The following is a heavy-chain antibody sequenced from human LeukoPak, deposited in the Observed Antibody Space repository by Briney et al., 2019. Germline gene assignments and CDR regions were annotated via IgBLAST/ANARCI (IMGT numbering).Heavy chain of an antibody. CDR3: ARPRWLLFDFDY. V-gene: IGHV3-11*01. D-gene: IGHD3-3*01. Sequence: GGSLRLSCAASGFTFSDYYMSWIRQAPGKGLEWVSYISSSGSTIYYADSVKGRFTISRDNAKNSLYLQMNTLRAEDTAVYYCARPRWLLFDFDYWGQGTLVTVSS. J-gene: IGHJ4*02. CDR1: GFTFSDYY. CDR2: ISSSGSTI.